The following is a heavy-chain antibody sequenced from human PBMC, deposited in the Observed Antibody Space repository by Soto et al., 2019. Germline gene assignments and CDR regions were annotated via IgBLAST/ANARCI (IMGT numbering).Heavy chain of an antibody. Sequence: QVQLVQSGAEVKKPGASVKVSCKASGYSFTAYYMHWVRQAPGQGLEWMGWINPNSGDTNYAQKFQGRVTMTRDTSISTAYMELSRLRSDDTAVFYCARSVSPIAARPDYWGQGTLVTVSS. CDR1: GYSFTAYY. V-gene: IGHV1-2*02. D-gene: IGHD6-6*01. CDR3: ARSVSPIAARPDY. CDR2: INPNSGDT. J-gene: IGHJ4*02.